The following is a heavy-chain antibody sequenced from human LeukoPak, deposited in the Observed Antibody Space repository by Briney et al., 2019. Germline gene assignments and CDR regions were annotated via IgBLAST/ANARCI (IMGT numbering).Heavy chain of an antibody. CDR2: IKSDRST. CDR3: ARAPSEIGGYYPEYFRH. D-gene: IGHD3-22*01. Sequence: PGGSLRLSCAASGFTFSSYWMHWVRQASGKGLVWFSRIKSDRSTNYAASVKGRFTIYRDNAKNTVSLQMNSLRAEDTGVYYCARAPSEIGGYYPEYFRHWGQGTLVTVSS. J-gene: IGHJ1*01. CDR1: GFTFSSYW. V-gene: IGHV3-74*01.